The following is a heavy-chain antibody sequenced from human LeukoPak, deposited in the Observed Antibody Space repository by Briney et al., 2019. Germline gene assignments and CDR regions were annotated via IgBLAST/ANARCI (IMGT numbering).Heavy chain of an antibody. CDR2: ISGGGDST. Sequence: PGGSLRLSCAASGFTFSSYAMSWVRQAPGKGLEWVSGISGGGDSTYYTNSVKGRFTISRDNSKNSLYLQMNSLRAEDTALYYCAKDTSYDSSGYERYFLHWGQGTLVTVSS. V-gene: IGHV3-23*01. J-gene: IGHJ1*01. CDR3: AKDTSYDSSGYERYFLH. CDR1: GFTFSSYA. D-gene: IGHD3-22*01.